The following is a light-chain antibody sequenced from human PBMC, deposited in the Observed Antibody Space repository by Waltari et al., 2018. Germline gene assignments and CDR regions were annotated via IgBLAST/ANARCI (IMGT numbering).Light chain of an antibody. CDR2: GAS. CDR3: QQFGSYTVT. V-gene: IGKV3-20*01. J-gene: IGKJ1*01. Sequence: EIVLTQSPGTLSLSPGERATLSCRASQSVNSNYLAWYQQKPGQAPRLLIYGASRRATGIPDRFGDSGSGTDFTLTINSLEPEDFAIYYCQQFGSYTVTFGQGTKVEIK. CDR1: QSVNSNY.